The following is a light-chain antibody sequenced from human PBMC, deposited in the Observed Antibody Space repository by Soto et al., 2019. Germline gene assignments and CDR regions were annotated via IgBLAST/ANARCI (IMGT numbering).Light chain of an antibody. CDR1: SGHSSYA. V-gene: IGLV4-69*01. CDR2: LNSDGSH. CDR3: QTWGTGIRV. Sequence: QPVLTQSPSASASLGASVKLTCTLSSGHSSYAIAWHQQQPEKGPRYLMKLNSDGSHSKGDGIPDRFSGSSSGAERYLTIYRLQSEDEADYYCQTWGTGIRVFGGGTKLTVL. J-gene: IGLJ3*02.